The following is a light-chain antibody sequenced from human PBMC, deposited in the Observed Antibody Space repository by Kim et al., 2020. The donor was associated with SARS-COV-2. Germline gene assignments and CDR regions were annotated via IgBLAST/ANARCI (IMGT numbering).Light chain of an antibody. CDR3: QQYNNWPWYT. J-gene: IGKJ2*01. CDR2: GAS. CDR1: QSVSSN. V-gene: IGKV3-15*01. Sequence: SPGERATPSCRASQSVSSNLAWYQQKPGQAPRLLIYGASTRATGIPARFSGSGSGTEFTLTISSLQSEDFAVYYCQQYNNWPWYTFGQGTKVDIK.